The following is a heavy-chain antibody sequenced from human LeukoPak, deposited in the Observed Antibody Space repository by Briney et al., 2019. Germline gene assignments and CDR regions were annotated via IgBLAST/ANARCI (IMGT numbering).Heavy chain of an antibody. J-gene: IGHJ4*02. Sequence: SETLSLTCTVSGGSISSSSYYWGWIRQPPGKGLEWIGSIYYSGSTYYHPSLKSRIPISVHTSKNQFSLKLSSVTAADTAVYYCARTARVLRGYSYGSLYHFDYWGQGTLVTVSS. V-gene: IGHV4-39*01. D-gene: IGHD5-18*01. CDR3: ARTARVLRGYSYGSLYHFDY. CDR1: GGSISSSSYY. CDR2: IYYSGST.